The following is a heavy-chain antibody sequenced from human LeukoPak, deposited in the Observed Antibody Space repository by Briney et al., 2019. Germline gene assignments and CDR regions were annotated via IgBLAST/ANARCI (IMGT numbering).Heavy chain of an antibody. J-gene: IGHJ5*02. CDR2: ISSSSSYI. V-gene: IGHV3-21*01. D-gene: IGHD1-26*01. CDR1: GFTFSSYS. CDR3: ARSGGWDSRGWFDP. Sequence: PGGSLRLSCVVSGFTFSSYSMNWVRQAPGKGLEWVSSISSSSSYIYYADSVKGRFTISRDNAKNSLYLQMNSLRAEDTAVYYCARSGGWDSRGWFDPWGQGTLVTVSS.